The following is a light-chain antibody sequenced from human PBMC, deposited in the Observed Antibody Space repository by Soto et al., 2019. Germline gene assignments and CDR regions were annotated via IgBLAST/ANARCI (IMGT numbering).Light chain of an antibody. CDR2: EVS. V-gene: IGLV2-14*01. J-gene: IGLJ3*02. Sequence: QSALTQPASVSGSPGQSITISCTGTSSDVGGYNYVSWYQQHPDKAPKLMIYEVSNRPSGVSNRFSGSKSGNTASLTISRLQAEDEADYYCSSYTSSSTPWVFGGGTKLTVL. CDR1: SSDVGGYNY. CDR3: SSYTSSSTPWV.